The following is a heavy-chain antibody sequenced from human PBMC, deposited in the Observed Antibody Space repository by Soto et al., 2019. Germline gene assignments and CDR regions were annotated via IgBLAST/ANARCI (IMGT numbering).Heavy chain of an antibody. CDR2: ISGSGGST. J-gene: IGHJ4*02. D-gene: IGHD6-19*01. CDR1: GFTFSSYA. V-gene: IGHV3-23*01. CDR3: ARGPGDRQWLEDDY. Sequence: VQLLESGGGLVQPGGSLRLSCAASGFTFSSYAMSWVRQAPGKGLEWVSAISGSGGSTYYADSVKGRFTSSSDNSKNSLYLQMDGLRAGETAVYYCARGPGDRQWLEDDYWGQGTLVTVSS.